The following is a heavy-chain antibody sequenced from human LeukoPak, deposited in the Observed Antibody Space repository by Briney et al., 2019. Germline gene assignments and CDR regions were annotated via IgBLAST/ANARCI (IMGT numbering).Heavy chain of an antibody. D-gene: IGHD2-2*01. Sequence: AASVKVSCKASGGTFSSYAISWVRQAPGQGLEWMGGIIPIFGTANYAQKFQDRVTITTDESTSTAYMELSSLRSEDTAVYYCARGLPGYCSSTSCPALGYYYYMDVWGKGTTVTVSS. J-gene: IGHJ6*03. V-gene: IGHV1-69*05. CDR2: IIPIFGTA. CDR3: ARGLPGYCSSTSCPALGYYYYMDV. CDR1: GGTFSSYA.